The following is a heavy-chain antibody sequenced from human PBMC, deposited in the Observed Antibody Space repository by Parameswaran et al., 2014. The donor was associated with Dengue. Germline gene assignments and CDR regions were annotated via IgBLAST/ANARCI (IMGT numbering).Heavy chain of an antibody. V-gene: IGHV4-34*01. CDR2: INHSGST. D-gene: IGHD6-19*01. J-gene: IGHJ4*02. CDR3: ARHISSGWYSTDY. Sequence: PGKGLEWIGEINHSGSTNYNPSLKSRVTISVDTSKNQFSLKLSSVTAADTAVYYCARHISSGWYSTDYWGQGTLVTVSS.